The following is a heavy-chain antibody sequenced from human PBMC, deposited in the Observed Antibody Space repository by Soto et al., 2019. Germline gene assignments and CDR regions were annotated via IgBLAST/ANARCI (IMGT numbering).Heavy chain of an antibody. V-gene: IGHV1-3*01. CDR3: ARDPGYSYGYN. Sequence: ASVKVSCKASGYTFTSYAVHWVRQAPGQRLEWMGWINAGNGNTKYSQKFQGRVTITRDTSASTAYMELSSLRSEDTAVYYCARDPGYSYGYNWGQGTLVTVSS. CDR2: INAGNGNT. CDR1: GYTFTSYA. D-gene: IGHD5-18*01. J-gene: IGHJ4*02.